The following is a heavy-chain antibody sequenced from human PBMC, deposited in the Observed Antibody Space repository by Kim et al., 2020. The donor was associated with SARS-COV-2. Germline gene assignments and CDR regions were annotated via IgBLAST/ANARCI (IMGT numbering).Heavy chain of an antibody. CDR3: ARRLNWNYVRGMDV. Sequence: SVKVSCKASGGTFSSYAISWVRQAPGQGLEWMGGIIPIFGTANYAQKFQGRVTITADESTSTAYMELSSLRSEDTAVYYCARRLNWNYVRGMDVWGQGTTVTVSS. D-gene: IGHD1-7*01. CDR1: GGTFSSYA. V-gene: IGHV1-69*13. J-gene: IGHJ6*02. CDR2: IIPIFGTA.